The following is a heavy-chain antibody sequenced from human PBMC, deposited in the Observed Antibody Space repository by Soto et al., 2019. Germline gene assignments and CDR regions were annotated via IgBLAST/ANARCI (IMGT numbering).Heavy chain of an antibody. CDR3: ARGLKRISREGDHWFDP. D-gene: IGHD3-16*01. CDR2: INHSGST. J-gene: IGHJ5*02. CDR1: GGSFSGYY. V-gene: IGHV4-34*01. Sequence: SETLSLTCAVYGGSFSGYYRSWIRQPPGKGLEWIGEINHSGSTNYNPSLKSRVTISVDTSKNQFSLKLSSVTAADTAVYYCARGLKRISREGDHWFDPWGQGTLVTVSA.